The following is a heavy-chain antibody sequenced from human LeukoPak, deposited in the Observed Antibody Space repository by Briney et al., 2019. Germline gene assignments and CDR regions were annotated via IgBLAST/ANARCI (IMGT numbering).Heavy chain of an antibody. CDR3: AKDHANTPVVTN. V-gene: IGHV3-23*01. Sequence: HPGGSLRLSCTASGFTFSDYAMSWVRQAPGKGLELLSVISGGSSGSTYYADSVTGRFTVSRDNSKNTVDLQMNNLRVDDTAIYYCAKDHANTPVVTNWGQGTLVSVSS. CDR1: GFTFSDYA. J-gene: IGHJ4*02. CDR2: ISGGSSGST. D-gene: IGHD2-21*02.